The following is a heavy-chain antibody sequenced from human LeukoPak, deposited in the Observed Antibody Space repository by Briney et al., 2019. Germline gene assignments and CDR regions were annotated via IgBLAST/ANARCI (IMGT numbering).Heavy chain of an antibody. J-gene: IGHJ6*03. V-gene: IGHV4-59*01. D-gene: IGHD1-14*01. Sequence: PSETLSLTCTVSGGSISSYYWSWIRQPPGKGLGWIGYIYYSGSTNYNPSLKSRVTISVDTSKNQFSLKLSSVTAADTAVYYCASNQNYYYYYMDVWGKGTTVTVSS. CDR1: GGSISSYY. CDR2: IYYSGST. CDR3: ASNQNYYYYYMDV.